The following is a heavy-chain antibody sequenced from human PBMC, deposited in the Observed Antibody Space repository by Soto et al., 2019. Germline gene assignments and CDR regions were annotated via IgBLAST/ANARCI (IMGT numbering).Heavy chain of an antibody. CDR2: ISSSGST. D-gene: IGHD3-10*01. CDR3: ARVSTRRGASFDI. Sequence: GPGPAKTSETLSLTCTVSDDSFSNFFWTWVRQPPGKGLEWIGYISSSGSTSSNPSLKSRVTISKDTSKNQFSLNLNSVTAADTALYYCARVSTRRGASFDIWGQGTMVTVSS. V-gene: IGHV4-59*01. CDR1: DDSFSNFF. J-gene: IGHJ3*02.